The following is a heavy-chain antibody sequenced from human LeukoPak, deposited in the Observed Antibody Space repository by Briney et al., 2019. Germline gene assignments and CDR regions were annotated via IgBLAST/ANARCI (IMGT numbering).Heavy chain of an antibody. J-gene: IGHJ3*02. Sequence: ASVKVSCKASGYTFTSYGISWVRQAPGQGLEWMGWMNPNSGNTGYAQKFQGRVTMTRNTSISTAYMELSSLRSEDTAVYYCARGKYYDSSGLDAFDIWGQGTMVTVSS. CDR2: MNPNSGNT. D-gene: IGHD3-22*01. CDR3: ARGKYYDSSGLDAFDI. CDR1: GYTFTSYG. V-gene: IGHV1-8*02.